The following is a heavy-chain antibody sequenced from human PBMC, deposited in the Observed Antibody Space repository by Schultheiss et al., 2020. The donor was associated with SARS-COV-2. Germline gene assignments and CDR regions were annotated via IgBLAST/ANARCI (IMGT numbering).Heavy chain of an antibody. J-gene: IGHJ3*02. CDR2: IYNSGST. CDR3: ARERCTNGVCWDAFDI. D-gene: IGHD2-8*01. V-gene: IGHV4-4*08. CDR1: GGSISSLY. Sequence: SETLSLTCTVSGGSISSLYCSWIRQPPGKGLDWIACIYNSGSTNYNPSLKSRVTMSVDTSKNQFSLKLSSVTAADTAVYYCARERCTNGVCWDAFDIWGQGTMVTVSS.